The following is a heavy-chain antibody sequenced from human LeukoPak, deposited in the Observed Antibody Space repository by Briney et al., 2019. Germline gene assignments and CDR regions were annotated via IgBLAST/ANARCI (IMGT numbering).Heavy chain of an antibody. CDR3: ARVHVDTAMVEIPPNWFDP. J-gene: IGHJ5*02. V-gene: IGHV3-11*04. D-gene: IGHD5-18*01. CDR1: GFTFSDYY. CDR2: ISSSGSTI. Sequence: PGGSLRLSCAASGFTFSDYYMSWIRQAPGKGLEWVSYISSSGSTIYYADSVKGRFTISRDNAKNSLYLQMNSLRAEDTAVYYCARVHVDTAMVEIPPNWFDPWGQGTLVTVSS.